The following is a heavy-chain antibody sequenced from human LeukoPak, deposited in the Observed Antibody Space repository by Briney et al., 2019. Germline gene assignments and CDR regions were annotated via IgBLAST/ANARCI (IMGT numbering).Heavy chain of an antibody. CDR1: GGTFSSYA. V-gene: IGHV1-69*05. Sequence: ASVTVSCKASGGTFSSYAISWVRQAPGQGLEWMGGIIPIFGTANYAQKFQGRVTITTDESTSTAYMELSSLRSEDTAVYYCARDLYYDSSGYYHGGGAFDIWGQGTMVTVSS. CDR3: ARDLYYDSSGYYHGGGAFDI. CDR2: IIPIFGTA. D-gene: IGHD3-22*01. J-gene: IGHJ3*02.